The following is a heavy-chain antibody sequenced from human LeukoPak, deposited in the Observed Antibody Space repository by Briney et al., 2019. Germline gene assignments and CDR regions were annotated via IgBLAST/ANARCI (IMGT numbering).Heavy chain of an antibody. D-gene: IGHD3-9*01. CDR2: INPNSGGT. CDR1: GYTFTGYY. J-gene: IGHJ4*02. Sequence: VASVKVSFKTSGYTFTGYYLFWVRQAPGQGLEWMGWINPNSGGTNYAQKFQGRVTMTRDTSIRTAYMELSRLTSDDTAVYYCVRLYDWGRLDYWGQGTLVTVSS. CDR3: VRLYDWGRLDY. V-gene: IGHV1-2*02.